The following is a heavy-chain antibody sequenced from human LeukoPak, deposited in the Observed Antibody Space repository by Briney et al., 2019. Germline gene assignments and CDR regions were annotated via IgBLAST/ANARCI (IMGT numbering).Heavy chain of an antibody. CDR2: IYSRGTT. CDR3: TRGDDFGDS. CDR1: GFTVSGTY. D-gene: IGHD4-17*01. Sequence: GGSLRLSCAASGFTVSGTYMNWVRQPPGKGLEWVSLIYSRGTTHYADSVKGRFTISRDNSNNTLYLQMNSLRVDDTAMYYCTRGDDFGDSWGQGTLVTVSS. J-gene: IGHJ4*02. V-gene: IGHV3-53*03.